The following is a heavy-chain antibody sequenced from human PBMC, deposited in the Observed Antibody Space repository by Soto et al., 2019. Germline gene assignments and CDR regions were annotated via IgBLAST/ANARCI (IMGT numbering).Heavy chain of an antibody. V-gene: IGHV3-30-3*01. CDR2: ISYDGSNK. CDR1: GFTFSSYA. CDR3: ARPLWRDDYNWGYFDL. D-gene: IGHD4-4*01. Sequence: QVQLVESGGGVVQSGRSLRLSCAASGFTFSSYAMHWVRQAPGKGLEWVAVISYDGSNKYYADSVKGRFTISRDNSKNXLYLQTNSLRAEDTAVYYCARPLWRDDYNWGYFDLWGRGTLVTVSS. J-gene: IGHJ2*01.